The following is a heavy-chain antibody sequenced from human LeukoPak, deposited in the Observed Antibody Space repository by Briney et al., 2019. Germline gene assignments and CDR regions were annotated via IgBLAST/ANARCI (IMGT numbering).Heavy chain of an antibody. D-gene: IGHD5-12*01. J-gene: IGHJ4*02. CDR2: INHSGST. Sequence: SETLSLTCAVYGGSFSGYYWSWIRQPPGKGLEWIGEINHSGSTNYNPSLKSRVTISVDTSKNQFSLKLSSVTAADTAVYYRARGQPLSGLDYWGQGTLVTVSS. CDR3: ARGQPLSGLDY. V-gene: IGHV4-34*01. CDR1: GGSFSGYY.